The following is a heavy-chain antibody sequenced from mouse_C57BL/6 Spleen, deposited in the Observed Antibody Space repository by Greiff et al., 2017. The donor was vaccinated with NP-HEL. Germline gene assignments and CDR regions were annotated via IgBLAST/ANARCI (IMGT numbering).Heavy chain of an antibody. V-gene: IGHV2-2*01. CDR2: IWSGGST. CDR1: GFSLTSYG. D-gene: IGHD1-1*01. Sequence: QVQLQQSGPGLVQPSQSLSITCTVSGFSLTSYGVHWVRQSPGKGLEWLGVIWSGGSTDYNAAFISRLSISKDNSKSQVFFKMNSLQADDTAIYYCARIFITTVERPRYFDVWGTGTTVTVSS. J-gene: IGHJ1*03. CDR3: ARIFITTVERPRYFDV.